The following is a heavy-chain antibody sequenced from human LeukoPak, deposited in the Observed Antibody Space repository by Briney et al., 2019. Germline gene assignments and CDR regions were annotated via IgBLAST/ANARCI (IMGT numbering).Heavy chain of an antibody. D-gene: IGHD2-15*01. CDR1: GFTVSSNY. V-gene: IGHV3-53*01. CDR3: ARVVFYCSGGSCYSPFDY. CDR2: IYSGGST. J-gene: IGHJ4*02. Sequence: PGGSLRLSCAASGFTVSSNYMSWVRQAPGKGLEWVSVIYSGGSTYYADSVKGRFTISRDNSKNTLYLQMNSLRAEDTAVYYCARVVFYCSGGSCYSPFDYWGQGTLVIVSS.